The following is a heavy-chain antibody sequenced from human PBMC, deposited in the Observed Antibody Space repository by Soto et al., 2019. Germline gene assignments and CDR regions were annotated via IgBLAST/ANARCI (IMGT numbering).Heavy chain of an antibody. CDR2: ISAYNGNT. J-gene: IGHJ4*02. D-gene: IGHD3-3*01. CDR3: ATDPLSFGVVDDS. CDR1: GYTFTSYG. V-gene: IGHV1-18*01. Sequence: QVQLVQSGAEVKKPGASVKVSCKASGYTFTSYGISWVRQAPGQGLEWMGWISAYNGNTNYAQKLQGRVTMTTDTSTSTSYVELRFLRSYATAEYYCATDPLSFGVVDDSWDEGNVVTDSS.